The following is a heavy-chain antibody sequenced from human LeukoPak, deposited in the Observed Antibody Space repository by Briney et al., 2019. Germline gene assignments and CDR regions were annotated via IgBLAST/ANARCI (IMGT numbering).Heavy chain of an antibody. CDR2: ISYDGGNK. Sequence: GGSLRLSCAASGFTFSSYDMHWVRQAPGKGLEWVAIISYDGGNKYYADSVKGRFTISRDNSKNTLFLQMNSPRAEDTAVYFCARSYQRYYFDYWGQGTLVTVSS. CDR1: GFTFSSYD. V-gene: IGHV3-30*03. J-gene: IGHJ4*02. D-gene: IGHD1-14*01. CDR3: ARSYQRYYFDY.